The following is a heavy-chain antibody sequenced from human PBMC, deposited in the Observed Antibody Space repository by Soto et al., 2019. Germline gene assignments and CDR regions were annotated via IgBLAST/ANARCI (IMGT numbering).Heavy chain of an antibody. D-gene: IGHD2-2*01. CDR3: ARLLVPAANYNWFDP. V-gene: IGHV4-39*01. CDR1: RDSVSSSSYY. Sequence: PSWSLSLTCAVSRDSVSSSSYYGAWIKQPPGKGLEWIGSIYYSGSTYYNPSLKSRVTISVDTSKNQFSLKLSSVTAADTAVYYCARLLVPAANYNWFDPWGQGTLVTVSS. CDR2: IYYSGST. J-gene: IGHJ5*02.